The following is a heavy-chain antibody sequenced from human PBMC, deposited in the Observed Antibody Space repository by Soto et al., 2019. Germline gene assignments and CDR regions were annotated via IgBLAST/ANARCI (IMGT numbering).Heavy chain of an antibody. Sequence: EVQLVESGGGLVQPGGSLRLSCEASGFSFSSYWMNWVRLAPGKGLEWVANINQDGSQKYSVNSVTGRFTISRDNAKNPLYLQMNSLRLDDTAPYHPPGGVSCITTTWAQGTLVTVSS. CDR1: GFSFSSYW. D-gene: IGHD1-26*01. CDR3: PGGVSCITTT. CDR2: INQDGSQK. J-gene: IGHJ5*02. V-gene: IGHV3-7*05.